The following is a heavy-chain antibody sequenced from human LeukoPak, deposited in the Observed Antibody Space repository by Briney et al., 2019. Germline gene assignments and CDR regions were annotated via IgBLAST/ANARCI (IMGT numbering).Heavy chain of an antibody. V-gene: IGHV4-39*01. Sequence: PSETLSLTCTVSGGSISSSDYYWGWIRQPPGKGLEWTGSIYYTGTTYYNPSLQSRVTISVDTSKNHFSLRLTSVTAADTAVYYCAGHPTVMVVVTIYWYFDLWGRGTLVTVSS. CDR3: AGHPTVMVVVTIYWYFDL. J-gene: IGHJ2*01. D-gene: IGHD3-22*01. CDR1: GGSISSSDYY. CDR2: IYYTGTT.